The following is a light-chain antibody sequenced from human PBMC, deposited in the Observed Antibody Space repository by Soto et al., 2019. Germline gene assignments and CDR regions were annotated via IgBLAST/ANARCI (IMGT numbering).Light chain of an antibody. J-gene: IGKJ5*01. CDR2: KAS. V-gene: IGKV1-5*03. CDR3: QQFDSHPIT. Sequence: DIQMTQSPSTLSASVGDRVTITCRASQSVNTWLAWYQQKPGKAPNLLIYKASILESVVPLRFSGSGSGTEFTLTISSLQPDDFATYYCQQFDSHPITFGQGKRLEIE. CDR1: QSVNTW.